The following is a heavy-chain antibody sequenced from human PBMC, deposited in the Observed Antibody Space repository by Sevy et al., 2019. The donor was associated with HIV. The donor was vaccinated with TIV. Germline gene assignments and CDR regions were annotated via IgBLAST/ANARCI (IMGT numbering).Heavy chain of an antibody. Sequence: GGSLRISCAASGFTFSSYSMNWVRQAPGKGLEWVSYISSSSSTIYYADSVKGRFTISRDNAKNSLYLQMNSLRDEDTAVYYCARVAQGELGAFDIRGQGTMVTVSS. CDR1: GFTFSSYS. V-gene: IGHV3-48*02. CDR3: ARVAQGELGAFDI. CDR2: ISSSSSTI. J-gene: IGHJ3*02. D-gene: IGHD1-26*01.